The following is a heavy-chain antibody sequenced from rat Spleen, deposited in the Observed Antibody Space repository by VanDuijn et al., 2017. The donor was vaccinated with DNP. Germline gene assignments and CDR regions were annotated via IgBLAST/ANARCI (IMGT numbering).Heavy chain of an antibody. D-gene: IGHD1-11*01. CDR2: ISYSGTT. CDR1: GYSITSNY. J-gene: IGHJ2*01. CDR3: ARWRIGPHYFDY. Sequence: EVRLQESGPGLVKPSQSLSLTCSVTGYSITSNYWGWIRKFPGNKMQYIGHISYSGTTNYNPSLKSRISITRDTSKNQFFLHLHSVTTEDTATFYCARWRIGPHYFDYWGQGVMVTVSS. V-gene: IGHV3-1*01.